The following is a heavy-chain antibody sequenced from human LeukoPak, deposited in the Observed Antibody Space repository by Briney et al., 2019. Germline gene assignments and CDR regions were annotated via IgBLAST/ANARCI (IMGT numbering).Heavy chain of an antibody. D-gene: IGHD1-26*01. CDR3: ARLSGSYYSGHYFDY. CDR2: IYYSRST. Sequence: SESLSLTCTVSGGSISSSDYYWGWIRQPRGKGLEWNGSIYYSRSTYYNPSLNSRVTIYVDTSKNQYTLNLNSVTAADTAVYYCARLSGSYYSGHYFDYWGQGTLVSVSS. V-gene: IGHV4-39*01. CDR1: GGSISSSDYY. J-gene: IGHJ4*02.